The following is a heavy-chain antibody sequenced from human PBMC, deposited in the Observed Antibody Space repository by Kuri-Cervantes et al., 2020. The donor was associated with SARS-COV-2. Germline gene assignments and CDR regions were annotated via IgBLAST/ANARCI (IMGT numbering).Heavy chain of an antibody. D-gene: IGHD3-16*01. J-gene: IGHJ3*02. CDR2: ISGSGGST. CDR1: GFTFSSYA. V-gene: IGHV3-23*01. CDR3: AKXSLPGGLRXXNDAFDI. Sequence: GESLKISCAASGFTFSSYAMSWVRQAPGKGLEWVSAISGSGGSTYYADSVKGRFTISRDNSKNTLYLQMNSLRAEDTAVYYCAKXSLPGGLRXXNDAFDIWGQGTMVTVSS.